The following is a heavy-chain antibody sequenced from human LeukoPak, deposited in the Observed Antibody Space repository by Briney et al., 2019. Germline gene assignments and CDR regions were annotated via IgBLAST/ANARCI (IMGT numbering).Heavy chain of an antibody. CDR3: AKARGTYDFWSGYSY. J-gene: IGHJ4*02. D-gene: IGHD3-3*01. Sequence: PGRSLRLSCAASRFTFDDYAMHWVRQAPGEGLEWVSGISWNSGSIGYADSVKGRFTISRDNAKNSLYLQMNSLRAEDTALYYCAKARGTYDFWSGYSYWGQGTLVTVSS. CDR2: ISWNSGSI. CDR1: RFTFDDYA. V-gene: IGHV3-9*01.